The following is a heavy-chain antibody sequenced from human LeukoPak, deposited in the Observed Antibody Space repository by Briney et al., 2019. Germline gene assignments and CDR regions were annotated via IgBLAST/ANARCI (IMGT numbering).Heavy chain of an antibody. J-gene: IGHJ5*02. D-gene: IGHD6-13*01. CDR3: ARDPTAADDGDRFDP. CDR2: INPNSGDT. V-gene: IGHV1-2*02. CDR1: GYTFTGNY. Sequence: ASVKVSCKTSGYTFTGNYMHWVRQAPGQGLEWMGWINPNSGDTNYAQKFQGRLTMTRDTSISTDYMELSDLRSDDTAVYYCARDPTAADDGDRFDPWGQGTLVTVSS.